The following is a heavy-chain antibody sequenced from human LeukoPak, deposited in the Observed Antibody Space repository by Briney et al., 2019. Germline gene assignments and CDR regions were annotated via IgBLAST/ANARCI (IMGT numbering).Heavy chain of an antibody. Sequence: SETLSLTCRVSGASINSGSNYWGWIRQPPGKTLEWIGSIYSSGSTYYNPSLKSRVIIMIDTPKNHFSLTLSAVTAADTAVYYCARSDGYGLVGIWGQGTMVTVSS. CDR1: GASINSGSNY. J-gene: IGHJ3*02. CDR3: ARSDGYGLVGI. CDR2: IYSSGST. V-gene: IGHV4-39*07. D-gene: IGHD5-18*01.